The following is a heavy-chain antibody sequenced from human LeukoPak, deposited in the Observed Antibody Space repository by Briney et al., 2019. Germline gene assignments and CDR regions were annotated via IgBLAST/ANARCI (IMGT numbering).Heavy chain of an antibody. J-gene: IGHJ6*03. V-gene: IGHV1-3*03. Sequence: ASVKVSCKASGYTFTSYAMHWVRQAPGQRLEWMGWINAGNGNTKYSQEFQGRVTITRDTSASTAYMELSSLRSEDMAVYYCARDGGSGPYYYYYMDVWGKGTTVTVSS. CDR3: ARDGGSGPYYYYYMDV. D-gene: IGHD2-15*01. CDR2: INAGNGNT. CDR1: GYTFTSYA.